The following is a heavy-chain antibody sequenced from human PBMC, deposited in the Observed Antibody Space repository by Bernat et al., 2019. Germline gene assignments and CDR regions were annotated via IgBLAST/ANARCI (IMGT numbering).Heavy chain of an antibody. Sequence: EVQLAESGGGLIQPGGSLRLSCAASGFSVSSNFMSWVRQTPGRGPEWVSFIYSNGNTYHADSVKGRFTISRDTSNNALYLQMNNLRAEDTAVYDCASSARAEAAGLIDYWGQGTLVTVSS. CDR1: GFSVSSNF. CDR3: ASSARAEAAGLIDY. CDR2: IYSNGNT. V-gene: IGHV3-53*01. D-gene: IGHD6-13*01. J-gene: IGHJ4*02.